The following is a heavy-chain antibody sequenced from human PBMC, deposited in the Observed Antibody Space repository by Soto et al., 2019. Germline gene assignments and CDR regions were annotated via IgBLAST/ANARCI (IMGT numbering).Heavy chain of an antibody. CDR2: IFSDNER. Sequence: PTLVNPTETLTLTCTVSGFSLSTGRMGVSWIRQPPGKALEWLAHIFSDNERSYSTSMQGRLTISKDPSGSQVVLSMTNLDPVDTGTYYCVRMNADSYQFYYAMDVWGQGTTVTVS. CDR1: GFSLSTGRMG. CDR3: VRMNADSYQFYYAMDV. D-gene: IGHD4-17*01. J-gene: IGHJ6*02. V-gene: IGHV2-26*01.